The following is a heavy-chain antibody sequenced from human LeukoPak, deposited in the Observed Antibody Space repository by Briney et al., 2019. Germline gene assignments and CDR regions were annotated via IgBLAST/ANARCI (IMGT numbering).Heavy chain of an antibody. CDR2: IYYSGST. CDR1: GGSISSYY. CDR3: ARGVHYYGSGSYFFDP. J-gene: IGHJ5*02. D-gene: IGHD3-10*01. Sequence: SETLSLTCTVSGGSISSYYWSWIRQPPGKGLEWIGYIYYSGSTNYNPSLKSRVTISVDRSKNQFSLKLSSVTAADTAVYYCARGVHYYGSGSYFFDPWGQGTLVTVSS. V-gene: IGHV4-59*12.